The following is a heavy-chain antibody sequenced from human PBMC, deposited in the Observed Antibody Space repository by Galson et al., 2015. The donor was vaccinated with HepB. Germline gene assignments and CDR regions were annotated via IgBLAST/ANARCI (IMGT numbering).Heavy chain of an antibody. J-gene: IGHJ5*02. D-gene: IGHD2-15*01. CDR2: VYWNDDK. CDR3: AHISYCRGGNCYINFFDP. CDR1: GFSLSTSGVG. V-gene: IGHV2-5*01. Sequence: PALVKPTQTLTLTCSVSGFSLSTSGVGVAWIHQPPGEALEWLALVYWNDDKRYSPSLKNRLTITKDTPNNLVVLTVTNMDPMDTATYYCAHISYCRGGNCYINFFDPWGQGIQVTVSS.